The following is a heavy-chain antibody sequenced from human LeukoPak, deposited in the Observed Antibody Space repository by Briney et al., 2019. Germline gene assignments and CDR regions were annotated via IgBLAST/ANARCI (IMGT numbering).Heavy chain of an antibody. CDR3: ARDVGITVAGMRYYFDY. D-gene: IGHD6-19*01. V-gene: IGHV4-4*07. CDR1: GGSISSYY. Sequence: SETLSLTCTVSGGSISSYYWSWIRQPAGKGLEWIGRIYTSGSTNYNPSLKSRVTMSVDTSKNQFSLKLSSVTAADTAVYYCARDVGITVAGMRYYFDYWGQGTLVTVSS. J-gene: IGHJ4*02. CDR2: IYTSGST.